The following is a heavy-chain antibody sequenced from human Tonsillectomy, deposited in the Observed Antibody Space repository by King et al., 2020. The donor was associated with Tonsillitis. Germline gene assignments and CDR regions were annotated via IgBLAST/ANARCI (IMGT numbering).Heavy chain of an antibody. D-gene: IGHD3-22*01. CDR1: GYSFTSYW. V-gene: IGHV5-51*01. J-gene: IGHJ4*02. CDR3: ARQVDYYDSSGYRRYFDY. Sequence: QLVQSGAEVKKPGESLKISCKGSGYSFTSYWIAWVRQMPGRGLEWVGIIYPGDSDTRYSPSFQGQVTFSADKSISTASLQWRSLKASDTAMFYCARQVDYYDSSGYRRYFDYWGQGTLVTVSS. CDR2: IYPGDSDT.